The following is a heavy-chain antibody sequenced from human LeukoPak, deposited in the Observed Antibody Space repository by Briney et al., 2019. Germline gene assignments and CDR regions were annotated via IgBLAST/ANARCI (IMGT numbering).Heavy chain of an antibody. D-gene: IGHD1-26*01. CDR1: GFTFSSYA. CDR3: ARDPYSGSYGDYYYYYMDV. J-gene: IGHJ6*03. CDR2: ITTSSSYI. V-gene: IGHV3-21*06. Sequence: PGGSPRLSCAASGFTFSSYAMSWVRQAPGKGLEWVSSITTSSSYIYYADSVKGRFTISRDNAKSSLYLQMNSLRDEDTAVYYCARDPYSGSYGDYYYYYMDVWGKGTTVTISS.